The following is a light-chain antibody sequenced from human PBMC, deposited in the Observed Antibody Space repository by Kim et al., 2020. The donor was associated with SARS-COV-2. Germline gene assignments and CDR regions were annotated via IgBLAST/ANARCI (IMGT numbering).Light chain of an antibody. CDR3: HTWVTGIRV. CDR2: IKSDGSH. J-gene: IGLJ3*02. V-gene: IGLV4-69*01. Sequence: QPVLTQSPSASASLGASVKLTCTLSSAHSSYAIAWHQQQPGEGPRFLMKIKSDGSHIKGDGIPDRFSGSSSGTERFLIISGLQPEDEADYYCHTWVTGIRVFGGGTQLTVL. CDR1: SAHSSYA.